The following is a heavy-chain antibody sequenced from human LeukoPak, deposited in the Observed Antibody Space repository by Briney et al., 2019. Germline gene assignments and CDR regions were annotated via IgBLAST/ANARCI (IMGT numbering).Heavy chain of an antibody. V-gene: IGHV3-23*01. CDR1: GFTFSSYA. CDR3: AKEGVLRYFDWLPYFDY. D-gene: IGHD3-9*01. Sequence: GGSLRLSCAASGFTFSSYAMSWVRQAPGKGLEWVSAISGSGGSTYYADSVKGRSTISRDNSKNTLYLQMNSLRAEDTAVYYCAKEGVLRYFDWLPYFDYWGQGTLVTVSS. CDR2: ISGSGGST. J-gene: IGHJ4*02.